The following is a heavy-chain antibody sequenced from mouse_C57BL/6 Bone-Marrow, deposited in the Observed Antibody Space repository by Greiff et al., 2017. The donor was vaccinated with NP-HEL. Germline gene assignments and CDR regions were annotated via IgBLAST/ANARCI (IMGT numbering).Heavy chain of an antibody. V-gene: IGHV1-80*01. Sequence: VKVVESGAELVKPGASVKISCKASGYAFSSYWMNWVKERPGKGLEWIGQIYPGDGDTKYNGKFKGKATLTADKSSSTAYMQVSRLTSEDSAVYFCARGDYGSSRFGYAMDYWGQGTSVTVSS. CDR3: ARGDYGSSRFGYAMDY. CDR1: GYAFSSYW. D-gene: IGHD1-1*01. J-gene: IGHJ4*01. CDR2: IYPGDGDT.